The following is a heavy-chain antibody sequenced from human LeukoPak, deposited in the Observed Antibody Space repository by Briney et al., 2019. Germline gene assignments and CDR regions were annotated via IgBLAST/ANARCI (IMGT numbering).Heavy chain of an antibody. CDR1: GYTFTSYG. Sequence: GASVKVSCKASGYTFTSYGISWVRQAPGQGLEWMGWINAYNGNTNYAQKLQGRVTMTTDTSTSTAYMELRSLRSDDTAVYYCARIVAVYRIAAAGTGFSYFDYWGQGTLVTVSS. CDR3: ARIVAVYRIAAAGTGFSYFDY. J-gene: IGHJ4*02. D-gene: IGHD6-13*01. CDR2: INAYNGNT. V-gene: IGHV1-18*01.